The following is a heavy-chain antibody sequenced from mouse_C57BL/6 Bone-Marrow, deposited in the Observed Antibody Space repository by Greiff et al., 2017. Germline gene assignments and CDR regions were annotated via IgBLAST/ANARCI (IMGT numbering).Heavy chain of an antibody. J-gene: IGHJ4*01. D-gene: IGHD2-4*01. Sequence: QVQLQQSGAELVRPGTSVKMSCKASGYTFTNYWIGWAKQRPGHGLEWIGDIYPGGGYTNYNEKFKGKATLTADKSSSTAYMQFSSLTSEDSAIYYCARSRGRLRRNYYAMDYWGQGTSVTVSS. CDR2: IYPGGGYT. CDR3: ARSRGRLRRNYYAMDY. CDR1: GYTFTNYW. V-gene: IGHV1-63*01.